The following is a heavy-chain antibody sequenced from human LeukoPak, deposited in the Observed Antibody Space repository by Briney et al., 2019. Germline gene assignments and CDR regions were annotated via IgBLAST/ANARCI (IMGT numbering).Heavy chain of an antibody. CDR1: GGTLSSYA. D-gene: IGHD6-13*01. V-gene: IGHV1-69*06. Sequence: ASVKVSCKASGGTLSSYAISWVRQAPGQGLEWMGGIILIFGTTNYAQKFQDRVTITADKSTSTAYMELSSLRSEDTAVYYCARVVGLTGYSSSWYSGYYYYMDVWGKGTTVTVSS. J-gene: IGHJ6*03. CDR2: IILIFGTT. CDR3: ARVVGLTGYSSSWYSGYYYYMDV.